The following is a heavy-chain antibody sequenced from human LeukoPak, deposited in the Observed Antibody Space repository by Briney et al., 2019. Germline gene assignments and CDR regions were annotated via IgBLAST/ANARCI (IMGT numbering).Heavy chain of an antibody. CDR1: GFTFSSYA. Sequence: GGSLRLSCAASGFTFSSYAMHWVRQAPGKGLEWVAVISYDGSNKYYADSVKGRFTISRDNSKNTLYLQMNSLRAEDTALYYCAKDNGQWLTYLDYWGQGTLVTVSS. J-gene: IGHJ4*02. CDR2: ISYDGSNK. D-gene: IGHD6-19*01. CDR3: AKDNGQWLTYLDY. V-gene: IGHV3-30-3*01.